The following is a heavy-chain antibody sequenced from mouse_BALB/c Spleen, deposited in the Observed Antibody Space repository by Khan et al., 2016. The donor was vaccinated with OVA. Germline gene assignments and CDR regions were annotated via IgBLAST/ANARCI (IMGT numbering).Heavy chain of an antibody. V-gene: IGHV1-63*02. Sequence: QVQLKESGAELVRPGTSVKMSCKAAGYTFTNYWIGWVKQRPGHGLEWIGDIFPGGGYTNYDEKFKGKATLTADTSSSTAYMQLRSLTSEDSAIDYCARKEAARTTWDYFDYWGQGTTLTVSS. CDR1: GYTFTNYW. CDR2: IFPGGGYT. CDR3: ARKEAARTTWDYFDY. D-gene: IGHD6-1*01. J-gene: IGHJ2*01.